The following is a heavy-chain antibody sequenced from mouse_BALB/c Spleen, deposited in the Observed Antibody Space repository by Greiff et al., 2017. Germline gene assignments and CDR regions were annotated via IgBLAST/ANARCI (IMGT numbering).Heavy chain of an antibody. D-gene: IGHD1-1*01. J-gene: IGHJ3*01. CDR1: GFTFSSYA. V-gene: IGHV5-9-4*01. CDR2: ISSGGSYT. CDR3: ARGAITTVVEEDPAWFAY. Sequence: EVQVVESGGGLVKPGGSLKLSCAASGFTFSSYAMSWVRQSPEKRLEWVAEISSGGSYTYYPDTVTGRFTISRDNAKNTLYLEMSSLRSEDTAMYYCARGAITTVVEEDPAWFAYWGQGTLVTVSA.